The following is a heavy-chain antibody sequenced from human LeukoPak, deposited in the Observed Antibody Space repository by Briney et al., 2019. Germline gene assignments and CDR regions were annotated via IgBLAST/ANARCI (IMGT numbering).Heavy chain of an antibody. CDR2: ITGDGSST. Sequence: PGGSLRLSCAAFGFTFSSYAMGWVRQAPGKGLEWVSAITGDGSSTYHADSVKGRFTISRDNSQNTLYLQMNSLRAEDTAVYYCAKARIVVVTALDYWGQGTLVTVSS. CDR1: GFTFSSYA. V-gene: IGHV3-23*01. D-gene: IGHD2-21*02. J-gene: IGHJ4*02. CDR3: AKARIVVVTALDY.